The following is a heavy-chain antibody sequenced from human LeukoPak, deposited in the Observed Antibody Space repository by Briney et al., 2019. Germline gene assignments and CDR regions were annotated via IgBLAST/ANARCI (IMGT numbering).Heavy chain of an antibody. V-gene: IGHV3-21*01. CDR1: GFTFSSYS. CDR2: ISSSSSYI. CDR3: AKAGYSSSFTDH. D-gene: IGHD6-13*01. Sequence: GGSLRLSCAASGFTFSSYSMNWVRQAPGKGLEWVSSISSSSSYIYYADSVKGRFTISRDNAKNSLYLQVNSLRAEDTAVYYCAKAGYSSSFTDHWGQGTLVTVSS. J-gene: IGHJ4*02.